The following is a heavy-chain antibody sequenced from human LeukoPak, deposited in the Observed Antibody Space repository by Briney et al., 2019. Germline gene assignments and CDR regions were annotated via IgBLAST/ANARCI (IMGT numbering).Heavy chain of an antibody. J-gene: IGHJ4*02. Sequence: ASVKVSCKASGGTFSSYAIRWVRQAPGQGVEWMGGIIPIFGTANYAQKFQGRVTITADESTSTAYMELSSLRSEDTAVYYCARVGYSYGFYYFDYWGQGTLVTVSS. CDR2: IIPIFGTA. CDR1: GGTFSSYA. V-gene: IGHV1-69*13. D-gene: IGHD5-18*01. CDR3: ARVGYSYGFYYFDY.